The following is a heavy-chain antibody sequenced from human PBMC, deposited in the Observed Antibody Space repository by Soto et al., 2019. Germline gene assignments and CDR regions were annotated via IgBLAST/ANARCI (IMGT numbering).Heavy chain of an antibody. CDR1: GFTFSSYA. Sequence: ALRLSCAASGFTFSSYAMCWVRQGPGKGLEWVAVVSIGGSTHYADSVRGRFTISRDNSKNTLSLQMNSLTAEDTAVYFCAKRRGAGGHFDYWGRGALVTVSS. J-gene: IGHJ4*02. V-gene: IGHV3-23*01. CDR2: VSIGGST. D-gene: IGHD2-15*01. CDR3: AKRRGAGGHFDY.